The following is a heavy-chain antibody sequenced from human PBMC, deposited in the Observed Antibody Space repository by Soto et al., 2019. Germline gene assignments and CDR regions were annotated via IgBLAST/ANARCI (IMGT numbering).Heavy chain of an antibody. D-gene: IGHD3-22*01. CDR2: IYYSGST. V-gene: IGHV4-39*01. Sequence: KPSETLSLTCTVSGGSISSSSYYWGWIRQPPGKGLEWIGTIYYSGSTSYNPSLKSRVTISVDTSKNQFSLRLSSVTAADTAVYYCARGRIIMIDGSRDAFDIWGQGTMVTVSS. CDR3: ARGRIIMIDGSRDAFDI. CDR1: GGSISSSSYY. J-gene: IGHJ3*02.